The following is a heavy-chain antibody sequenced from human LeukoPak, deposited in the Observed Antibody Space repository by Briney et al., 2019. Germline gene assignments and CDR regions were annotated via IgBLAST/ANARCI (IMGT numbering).Heavy chain of an antibody. V-gene: IGHV3-53*01. Sequence: GGSLRLSCAASGFSVGGNYMSWVRQSPRKGLDWVSIMYSGGSTDYADSVKGRFIISRDHSKSTLYLQMNSLRAEDTAVYYCARDRYCSGGSCYGDAFDLWGQGTMVTVYS. CDR3: ARDRYCSGGSCYGDAFDL. D-gene: IGHD2-15*01. J-gene: IGHJ3*01. CDR2: MYSGGST. CDR1: GFSVGGNY.